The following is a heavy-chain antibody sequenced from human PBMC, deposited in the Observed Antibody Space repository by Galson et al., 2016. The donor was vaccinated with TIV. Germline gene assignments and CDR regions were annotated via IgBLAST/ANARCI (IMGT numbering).Heavy chain of an antibody. CDR3: AREGAVASDYYDI. J-gene: IGHJ4*02. V-gene: IGHV1-2*02. CDR2: INPNSGGRIMTRDTPVRT. CDR1: GYRFVDHY. D-gene: IGHD6-19*01. Sequence: QSGAEVTKPGASVKVSCKASGYRFVDHYLHWVRQGPGQGLEWIGWINPNSGGRIMTRDTPVRTNAAQKFQARVTMTRDRSTGTVYMELTRLTSDDTAVYYCAREGAVASDYYDIWGQGTLVTVSS.